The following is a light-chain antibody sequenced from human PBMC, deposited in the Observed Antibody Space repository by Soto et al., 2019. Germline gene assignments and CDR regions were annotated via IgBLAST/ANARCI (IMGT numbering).Light chain of an antibody. V-gene: IGKV3-20*01. CDR3: QQYGSSLWT. Sequence: EIVMTHSPTILSVSPGERATLSCRASQSVSSNLAWYQQKPGQAPRLLIYGVYTRAPGIPARFSGSGSGTDFTLTISRLEPEDFAVYYCQQYGSSLWTFGQGTKVDI. CDR2: GVY. J-gene: IGKJ1*01. CDR1: QSVSSN.